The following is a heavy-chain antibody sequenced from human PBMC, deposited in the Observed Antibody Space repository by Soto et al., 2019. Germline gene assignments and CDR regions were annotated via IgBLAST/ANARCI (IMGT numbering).Heavy chain of an antibody. CDR2: ISYDGSNK. Sequence: QVQLVESGGGVVQPGRSLRLSCAASGFTFSSYGMHWVRQAPGKGLEWVAVISYDGSNKYYADSVKGRFTISRDNSKNTLYLQMNSLRAEDRAVYYCAKDGGGGQHIAAAGTYVWYYFDYWGQGTLVTVSS. CDR1: GFTFSSYG. CDR3: AKDGGGGQHIAAAGTYVWYYFDY. D-gene: IGHD6-13*01. J-gene: IGHJ4*02. V-gene: IGHV3-30*18.